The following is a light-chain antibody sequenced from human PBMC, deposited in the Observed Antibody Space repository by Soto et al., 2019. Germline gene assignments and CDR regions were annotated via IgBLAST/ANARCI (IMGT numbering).Light chain of an antibody. V-gene: IGKV1-8*01. Sequence: AIRMTQSPSSLSASTGDRVTITCRASQGISSYLAWYQQKPGKAPKLLIYAASTLQSGVPSRFSGSGSGTDFTLTISCLQSEDFATYYCQQYYSYPRLTFGGGTTVDIK. CDR2: AAS. CDR3: QQYYSYPRLT. CDR1: QGISSY. J-gene: IGKJ4*01.